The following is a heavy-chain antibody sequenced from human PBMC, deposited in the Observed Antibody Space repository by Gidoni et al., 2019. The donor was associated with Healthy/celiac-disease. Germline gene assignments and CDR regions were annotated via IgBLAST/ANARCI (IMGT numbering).Heavy chain of an antibody. CDR2: IIPICGTA. D-gene: IGHD6-6*01. CDR1: GGTFSSYA. V-gene: IGHV1-69*06. Sequence: QVQLVQSGAEVKQPGSSVKVSCKASGGTFSSYAISWVRQAPGQGLEWMGGIIPICGTANYAQKFQGRVTITADKSTSTAYMERSSLRSEDTAVYYCATRQQLATYYYYYGMDVWGQGTTVTVSS. J-gene: IGHJ6*02. CDR3: ATRQQLATYYYYYGMDV.